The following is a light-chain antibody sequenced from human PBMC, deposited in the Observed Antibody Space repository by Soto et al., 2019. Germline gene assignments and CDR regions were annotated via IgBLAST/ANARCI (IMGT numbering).Light chain of an antibody. CDR1: QRVSSSY. V-gene: IGKV3D-20*01. Sequence: EIVLTQSPATLFLSPGERATLSCGASQRVSSSYLAWYKQKPGLAPRLLIFDASTWDTGIPDRFSGSGSGTDFILTISRLEPEDFAVYYCQQYGRPPLTFGGGTNVEIK. CDR2: DAS. CDR3: QQYGRPPLT. J-gene: IGKJ4*01.